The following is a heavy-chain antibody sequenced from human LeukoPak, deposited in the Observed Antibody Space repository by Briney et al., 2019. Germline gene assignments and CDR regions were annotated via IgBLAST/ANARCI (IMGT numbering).Heavy chain of an antibody. CDR1: GGTFSSYA. CDR3: AWPQTLVGATFLRY. J-gene: IGHJ4*02. Sequence: ASVKVSCKASGGTFSSYAISWVRQAPGQGLEWMGRIIPILGIANYAQKFQGRVTITADKSTSTAYMELSSLRSEDTAVYYCAWPQTLVGATFLRYWGQGTLVTVSS. D-gene: IGHD1-26*01. CDR2: IIPILGIA. V-gene: IGHV1-69*04.